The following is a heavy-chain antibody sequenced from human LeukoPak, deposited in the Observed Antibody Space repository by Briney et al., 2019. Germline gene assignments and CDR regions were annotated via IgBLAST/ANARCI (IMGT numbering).Heavy chain of an antibody. V-gene: IGHV3-66*01. Sequence: VSVIYSGGSTYYADSVKGRFTISRDNSKNTLYLQMNSLRAEDTAVYYCARGIVGATDGMDVWGQGTTVTVSS. D-gene: IGHD1-26*01. J-gene: IGHJ6*02. CDR3: ARGIVGATDGMDV. CDR2: IYSGGST.